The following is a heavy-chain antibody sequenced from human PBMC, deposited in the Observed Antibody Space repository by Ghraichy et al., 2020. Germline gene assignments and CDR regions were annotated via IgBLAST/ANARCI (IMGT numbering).Heavy chain of an antibody. V-gene: IGHV4-4*02. Sequence: SETLSLTCAVSGGSISSSNWWSWVRQPPGKGLEWIGEIYHSGSTNYNPSLKSRVTISVDKSKNQFSLKLSSVTAADTAVYYCARARDCSSTSCYGGWFDPWGQGTLVTVSS. D-gene: IGHD2-2*01. J-gene: IGHJ5*02. CDR2: IYHSGST. CDR3: ARARDCSSTSCYGGWFDP. CDR1: GGSISSSNW.